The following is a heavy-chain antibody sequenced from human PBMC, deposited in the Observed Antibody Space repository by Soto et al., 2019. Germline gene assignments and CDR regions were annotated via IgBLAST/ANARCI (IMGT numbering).Heavy chain of an antibody. CDR3: ATTVTTVDY. Sequence: PXGSLRLSCAASGFTFSGYGMNGVRQAPGKGLEWISYITSSGSLIYYADSLKGRFTISRDNAKNSLFLQMNSLRAEDTAVYYSATTVTTVDYWGQGTLVTVSS. J-gene: IGHJ4*02. V-gene: IGHV3-48*03. CDR2: ITSSGSLI. D-gene: IGHD4-17*01. CDR1: GFTFSGYG.